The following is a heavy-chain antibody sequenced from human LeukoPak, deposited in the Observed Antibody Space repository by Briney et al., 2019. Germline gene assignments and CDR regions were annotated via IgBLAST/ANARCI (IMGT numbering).Heavy chain of an antibody. V-gene: IGHV3-9*01. J-gene: IGHJ6*03. CDR1: GFTFDDYA. Sequence: GGSLRLSCAASGFTFDDYAMHWVRQAPGKGLEWVSGISWNSGSIGYADSVKGRFTISRDNAKNSLYLQMNSLRAEDTALYYCAREVGLGSMDVWGKGATVTVSS. CDR2: ISWNSGSI. CDR3: AREVGLGSMDV. D-gene: IGHD1-26*01.